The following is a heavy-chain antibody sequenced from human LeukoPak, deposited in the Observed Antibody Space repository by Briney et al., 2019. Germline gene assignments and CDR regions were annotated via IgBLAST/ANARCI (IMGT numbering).Heavy chain of an antibody. Sequence: SETLSLTCTVSGGSISSSSYYWGWIRQPPGKGLEWIGSIYYSGSTYYNPSLKSRVTISVDTSKNQFSLKLSSVTAADTAVYYLSRHRFEGGYFFVDIWGQGTMVTVSS. CDR1: GGSISSSSYY. V-gene: IGHV4-39*01. J-gene: IGHJ3*02. CDR2: IYYSGST. CDR3: SRHRFEGGYFFVDI. D-gene: IGHD3-10*01.